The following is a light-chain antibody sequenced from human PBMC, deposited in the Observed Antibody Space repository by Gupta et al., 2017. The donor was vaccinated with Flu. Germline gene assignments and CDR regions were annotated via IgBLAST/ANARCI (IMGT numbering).Light chain of an antibody. CDR2: AAS. CDR1: QSISNY. CDR3: QQSYGIPRT. Sequence: DIQVTQSPSSLSASAGDRVTITCRASQSISNYLNWYQQKPGKAPKVLIYAASTLGTGVPSRFSGSGSGTDFTLTINGLQPEDSATYYCQQSYGIPRTFGGGTKVEIK. V-gene: IGKV1-39*01. J-gene: IGKJ4*01.